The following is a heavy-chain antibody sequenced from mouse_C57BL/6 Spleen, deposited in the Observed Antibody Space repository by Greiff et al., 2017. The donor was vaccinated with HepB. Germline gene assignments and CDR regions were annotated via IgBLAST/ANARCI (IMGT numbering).Heavy chain of an antibody. D-gene: IGHD2-3*01. CDR3: ARRGLLWYFDV. J-gene: IGHJ1*03. V-gene: IGHV5-12*01. Sequence: EVQRVESGGGLVQPGGSLKLSCAASGFTFSDYYMYWVRQTPEKRLEWVAYISNGGGSTYYPDTVKGRFTISRDNAKNTLYLQMSRLKSEDTAMYYCARRGLLWYFDVWGTGTTVTVSS. CDR2: ISNGGGST. CDR1: GFTFSDYY.